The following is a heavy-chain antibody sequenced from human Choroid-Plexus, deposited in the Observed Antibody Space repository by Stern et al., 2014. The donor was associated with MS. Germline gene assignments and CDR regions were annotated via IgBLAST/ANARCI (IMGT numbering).Heavy chain of an antibody. Sequence: VQLVESGGGVVQPGRPLRLSCAASGFSFSSFGMHWVRQAPGKGLEWVALISYDGSKDYADSVKGRFAISRDNSKNTLYLQMNSLRAEDTAVYYCAKDRQSLTFXFDFWGQGSLVTVSS. J-gene: IGHJ4*02. CDR1: GFSFSSFG. CDR2: ISYDGSK. CDR3: AKDRQSLTFXFDF. V-gene: IGHV3-30*18. D-gene: IGHD3-16*01.